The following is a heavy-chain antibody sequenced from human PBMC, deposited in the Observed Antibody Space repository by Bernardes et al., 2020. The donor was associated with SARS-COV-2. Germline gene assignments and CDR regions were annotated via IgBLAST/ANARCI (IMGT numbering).Heavy chain of an antibody. CDR3: ARVDFSNLYYFDY. Sequence: RGSLRPSCAASGFTFSSFTTNWVRQAPGKGLEWISSISTSSSYISYSDSVRGRFTISRDNAKNSVSLQMNSLGAEDTAVYYCARVDFSNLYYFDYWGQGTPVTVSS. D-gene: IGHD4-4*01. J-gene: IGHJ4*02. CDR2: ISTSSSYI. V-gene: IGHV3-21*06. CDR1: GFTFSSFT.